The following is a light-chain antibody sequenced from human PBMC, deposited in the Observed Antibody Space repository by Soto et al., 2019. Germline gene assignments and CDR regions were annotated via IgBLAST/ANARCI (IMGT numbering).Light chain of an antibody. CDR3: QQTLSFPPT. CDR1: QAIDSW. V-gene: IGKV1-12*01. Sequence: DIQMTQSPSSVSASVGDRVTITCRASQAIDSWLAWYQQKPGEAPKLLIFTGSLLHSGVPPRFSGSGSGTDFTLTISSPQPEDFATYYCQQTLSFPPTFGQGTKVDIK. J-gene: IGKJ1*01. CDR2: TGS.